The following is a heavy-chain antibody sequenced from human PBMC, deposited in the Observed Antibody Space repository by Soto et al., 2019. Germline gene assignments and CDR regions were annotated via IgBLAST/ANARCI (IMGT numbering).Heavy chain of an antibody. Sequence: EVQLVESGGGLVQPGGSLRLSCAASGFTVSSNYMSWVRQAPGKGLEWVSVIYSGGSTYYADSVKGRFTISRDNSKNTLYLQMNSLRAEDTAVYYCARDHDYGDSEPEYAFDIWGQGTMVTVSS. CDR3: ARDHDYGDSEPEYAFDI. CDR1: GFTVSSNY. J-gene: IGHJ3*02. D-gene: IGHD4-17*01. CDR2: IYSGGST. V-gene: IGHV3-66*01.